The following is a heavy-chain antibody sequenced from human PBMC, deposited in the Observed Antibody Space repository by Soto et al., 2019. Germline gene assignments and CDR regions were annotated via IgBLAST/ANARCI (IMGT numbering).Heavy chain of an antibody. D-gene: IGHD2-15*01. CDR3: AKGRSWLWDAFDI. CDR1: GFTFSSYG. V-gene: IGHV3-30*18. J-gene: IGHJ3*02. Sequence: QVQLVESGGGVVQPGRSLRPSCAASGFTFSSYGMHWVRQAPGKGLEWVAVISYDGSNKYYADSVKGRFTISRDNSKNTLYRQMNSLRAEDMAVYYCAKGRSWLWDAFDIWGQGTMVTVSS. CDR2: ISYDGSNK.